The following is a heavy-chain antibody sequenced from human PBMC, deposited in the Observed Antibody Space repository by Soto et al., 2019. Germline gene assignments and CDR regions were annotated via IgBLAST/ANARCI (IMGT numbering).Heavy chain of an antibody. CDR3: ARGFKRALEGNYYHYYGMDV. CDR2: INPNSGGT. Sequence: ASVKVSCKASGYTFTGYYMHWVRQAHGQGLEWMGWINPNSGGTNYAQKFQGWVTMTRDTSISTAYMELSRLRSDDTAVYYCARGFKRALEGNYYHYYGMDVWGQGTTVTVSS. CDR1: GYTFTGYY. D-gene: IGHD1-1*01. J-gene: IGHJ6*02. V-gene: IGHV1-2*04.